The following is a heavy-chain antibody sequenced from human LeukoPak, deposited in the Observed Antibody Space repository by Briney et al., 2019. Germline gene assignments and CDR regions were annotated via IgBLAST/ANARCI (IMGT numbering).Heavy chain of an antibody. CDR2: IYSGGST. CDR1: GFTVRSNY. Sequence: PGGSLRLSCAASGFTVRSNYMSWVRQAPGKGLEWVSVIYSGGSTYYADSVKGRFTISRDNSKNTLYLQMNSLRAEDTAVYYCARVLTTVVTKYFDYWGQGTLVTVSS. J-gene: IGHJ4*02. D-gene: IGHD4-23*01. V-gene: IGHV3-53*05. CDR3: ARVLTTVVTKYFDY.